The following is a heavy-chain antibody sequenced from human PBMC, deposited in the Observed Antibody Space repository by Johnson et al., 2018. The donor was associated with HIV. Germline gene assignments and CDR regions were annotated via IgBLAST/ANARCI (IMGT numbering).Heavy chain of an antibody. Sequence: QVQLVESGGGLVKPGGSLRLSCAASGFSFSDYYMTWIRQAPRKGLEWVSYISSSGSTIYYADSVKGRFPISRDNAKNSLYLQVNSLRAEDTAVYYCARDLGNWDSPRSAFDIWGQGTMVTVSS. CDR2: ISSSGSTI. CDR1: GFSFSDYY. V-gene: IGHV3-11*04. J-gene: IGHJ3*02. CDR3: ARDLGNWDSPRSAFDI. D-gene: IGHD1/OR15-1a*01.